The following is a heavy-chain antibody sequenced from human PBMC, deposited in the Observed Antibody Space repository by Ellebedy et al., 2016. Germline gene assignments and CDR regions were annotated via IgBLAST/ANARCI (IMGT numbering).Heavy chain of an antibody. CDR3: AARRSGSHFDY. CDR1: GYTFTSYG. V-gene: IGHV1-18*01. Sequence: ASVKVSXXASGYTFTSYGISWVRQAPGQGLEWMGWISAYNGNTNYAQKLQGRVTITRDMSTSTAYMELSSLRSEDTAVYFCAARRSGSHFDYWGQGTLVTVSS. D-gene: IGHD1-14*01. CDR2: ISAYNGNT. J-gene: IGHJ4*02.